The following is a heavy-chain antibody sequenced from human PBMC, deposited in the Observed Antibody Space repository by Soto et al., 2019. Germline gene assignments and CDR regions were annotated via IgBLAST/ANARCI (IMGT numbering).Heavy chain of an antibody. CDR2: IYYSGST. J-gene: IGHJ4*02. D-gene: IGHD2-21*02. CDR1: GGSISSGGYY. Sequence: SETLSLTCTVSGGSISSGGYYWSWTRQHPGKGLEWIGYIYYSGSTYYNPSLKSRVTISVDTSKNQFSLKLSSVTAADTAVYYCARETIYCGGDCYSDYFDYWGQGTLVTVSS. CDR3: ARETIYCGGDCYSDYFDY. V-gene: IGHV4-31*03.